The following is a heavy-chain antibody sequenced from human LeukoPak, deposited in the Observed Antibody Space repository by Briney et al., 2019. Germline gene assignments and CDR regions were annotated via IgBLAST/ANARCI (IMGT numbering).Heavy chain of an antibody. Sequence: PGGSLRLSCAASGFTFGSYAMHWVRQAPGKGLEWVAVISYDGSNKYYADSVKGRFTISRDNSKNTLYLQMNSLRAEDTAVYYCARSGPYSSGWYDVEETYYYYYGMDVWGQGTTVTVSS. V-gene: IGHV3-30-3*01. D-gene: IGHD6-19*01. J-gene: IGHJ6*02. CDR2: ISYDGSNK. CDR1: GFTFGSYA. CDR3: ARSGPYSSGWYDVEETYYYYYGMDV.